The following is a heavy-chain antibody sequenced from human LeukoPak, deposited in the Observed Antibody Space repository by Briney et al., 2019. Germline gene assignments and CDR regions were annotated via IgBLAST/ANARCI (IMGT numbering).Heavy chain of an antibody. D-gene: IGHD2-2*01. CDR2: VIPIFGTA. CDR3: ARDIVVVPAAGATHWFDP. V-gene: IGHV1-69*13. Sequence: SVKVSCKASGGTFSSYAISWVRQAPGQGLEWMGGVIPIFGTANYAQKFQGRVTITADESTSTAYMELSSLRSEDTAVYYCARDIVVVPAAGATHWFDPWGQGTLVTVSS. J-gene: IGHJ5*02. CDR1: GGTFSSYA.